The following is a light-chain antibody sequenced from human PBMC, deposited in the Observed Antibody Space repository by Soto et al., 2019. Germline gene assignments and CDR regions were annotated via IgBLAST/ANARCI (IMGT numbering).Light chain of an antibody. CDR1: SSDFGIYDL. CDR2: EGS. V-gene: IGLV2-23*03. J-gene: IGLJ2*01. CDR3: CSYAGNRTFV. Sequence: QSVLTQPASVSGSPGQSITMSCTATSSDFGIYDLVSWYQQHPGKAPKVIVFEGSKRPSGISLRFSGSTSGNTASLTISGLQAEDEADYHCCSYAGNRTFVFGGGTQLTVL.